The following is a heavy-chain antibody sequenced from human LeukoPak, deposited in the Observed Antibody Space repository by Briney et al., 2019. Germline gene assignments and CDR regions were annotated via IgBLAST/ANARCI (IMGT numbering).Heavy chain of an antibody. J-gene: IGHJ6*03. CDR2: IFPSGSA. Sequence: PSETLSLTCTVSGGSISSYYWSWIRQSPVKGLEWIGYIFPSGSAYYNPSLESRVTISLDTSENRFSLTLTSVTAADTAVYYCARRNHYFYYMDVWGKGTTVTVSS. CDR3: ARRNHYFYYMDV. V-gene: IGHV4-4*09. CDR1: GGSISSYY.